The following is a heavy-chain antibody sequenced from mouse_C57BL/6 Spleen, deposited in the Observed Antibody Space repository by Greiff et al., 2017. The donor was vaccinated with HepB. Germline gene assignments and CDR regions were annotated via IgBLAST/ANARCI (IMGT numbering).Heavy chain of an antibody. J-gene: IGHJ2*01. D-gene: IGHD2-5*01. V-gene: IGHV5-4*01. CDR3: AREGTIVTTSYFDY. CDR1: GFTFSSYA. CDR2: ISDGGSYT. Sequence: EVHLVESGGGLVKPGGSLKLSCAASGFTFSSYAMSWVRQTPEKRLEWVATISDGGSYTYYPDNVKGRFTISRDNAKNNRYLQMSHLKSEDTAMYYCAREGTIVTTSYFDYWGQGTTLTVSS.